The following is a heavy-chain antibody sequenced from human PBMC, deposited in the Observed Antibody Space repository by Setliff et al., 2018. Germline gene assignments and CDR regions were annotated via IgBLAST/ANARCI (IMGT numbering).Heavy chain of an antibody. V-gene: IGHV4-4*07. CDR1: GGSISSYY. J-gene: IGHJ6*03. D-gene: IGHD6-19*01. CDR2: IYIGRSA. Sequence: SETLSLTCTVSGGSISSYYWSWIRQPAGKGLEWIGHIYIGRSANYNPALKSRVTMSIDTSKNQFSLKLTSVTAADMAVYYCAREQWLDPPGYYYMDVWAKGTTVTVSS. CDR3: AREQWLDPPGYYYMDV.